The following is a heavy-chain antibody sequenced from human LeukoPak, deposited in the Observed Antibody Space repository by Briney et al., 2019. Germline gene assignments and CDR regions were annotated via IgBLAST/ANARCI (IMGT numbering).Heavy chain of an antibody. D-gene: IGHD6-19*01. CDR1: GFTVSNNY. Sequence: PGGSLRLSCAASGFTVSNNYMSWVRQAPGKGLEWVSVIYSGGSTFYADSVKGRFTISRDNSKNTLFLQMNSLRAEDTAVYYCAGDHDSSGWYVFDYWGQGTLVTVSS. CDR2: IYSGGST. V-gene: IGHV3-53*01. J-gene: IGHJ4*02. CDR3: AGDHDSSGWYVFDY.